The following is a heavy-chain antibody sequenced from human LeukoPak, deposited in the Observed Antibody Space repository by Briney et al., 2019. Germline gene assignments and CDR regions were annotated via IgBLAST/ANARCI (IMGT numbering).Heavy chain of an antibody. Sequence: PSETLSLTCTVSGGSISSGDYYWSWIRQPPGKGLEWIGYIYYSGSTYYNPSLKSRVTISVDTSKNQFSLKLSSVTAADTAVYYCARVSQIWFGVGYFDYWGQGTLVTVSS. CDR3: ARVSQIWFGVGYFDY. V-gene: IGHV4-30-4*01. J-gene: IGHJ4*02. D-gene: IGHD3-10*01. CDR2: IYYSGST. CDR1: GGSISSGDYY.